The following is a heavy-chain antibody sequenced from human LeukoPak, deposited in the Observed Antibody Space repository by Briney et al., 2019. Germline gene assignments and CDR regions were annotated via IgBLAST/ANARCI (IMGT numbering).Heavy chain of an antibody. J-gene: IGHJ3*02. CDR3: AGDLWGLPFDI. CDR2: INPSGGST. D-gene: IGHD2/OR15-2a*01. V-gene: IGHV1-46*01. Sequence: ASVKVSCKASGYTFTSYYMHWVRQAPGQGLEWMGIINPSGGSTSYAQKFQGRVTMTTDTSTSTAYMELRSLRSDDTAVYYCAGDLWGLPFDIWGQGTMVTVSS. CDR1: GYTFTSYY.